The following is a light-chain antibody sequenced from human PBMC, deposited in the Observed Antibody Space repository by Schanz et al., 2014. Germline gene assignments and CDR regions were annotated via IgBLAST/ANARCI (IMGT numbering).Light chain of an antibody. CDR2: DVT. CDR1: SNDVGSYNY. Sequence: QSALTQPRSVSGSPGQSVTISCTGTSNDVGSYNYVSWYQQFPGKAPKLMIYDVTNRPSGVPDRFSGSKSGNTASLTISGLQAADEADYYCCSYAGSSTLVFGGGTKLTVL. V-gene: IGLV2-11*01. CDR3: CSYAGSSTLV. J-gene: IGLJ2*01.